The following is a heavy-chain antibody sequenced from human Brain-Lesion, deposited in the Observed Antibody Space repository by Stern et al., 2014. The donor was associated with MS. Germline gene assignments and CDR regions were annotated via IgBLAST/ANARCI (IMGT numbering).Heavy chain of an antibody. CDR1: GYTFTGYY. CDR2: INPKSGGT. V-gene: IGHV1-2*04. J-gene: IGHJ4*02. Sequence: QVQLVESGAEVKKPGASVKVSCKASGYTFTGYYTHWVRQAPGQGLEWMGWINPKSGGTNYAQKFQGWVTMTRDTSINTAYMELSRLRSDDTAVYYCATYYYDSTGYNDFWGQGTLVTVSS. CDR3: ATYYYDSTGYNDF. D-gene: IGHD3-22*01.